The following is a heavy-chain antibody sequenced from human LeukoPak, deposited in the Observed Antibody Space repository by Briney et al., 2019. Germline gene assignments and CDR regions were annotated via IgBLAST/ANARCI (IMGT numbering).Heavy chain of an antibody. V-gene: IGHV3-7*04. CDR3: ARGDAFSGDH. J-gene: IGHJ4*02. CDR2: IHPEGNEK. CDR1: GFTFRNFW. Sequence: HPGGSLRLSCAASGFTFRNFWMSWVRRAPGRGLEWVANIHPEGNEKYHVESVKGRFTISRDNAKSSLFLQMNGLRAEDTAVYYCARGDAFSGDHWGQGTLVTVSS.